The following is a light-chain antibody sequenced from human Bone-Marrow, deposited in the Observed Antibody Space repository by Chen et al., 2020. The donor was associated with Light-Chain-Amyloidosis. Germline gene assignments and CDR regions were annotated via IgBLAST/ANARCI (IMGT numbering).Light chain of an antibody. CDR2: RDT. CDR1: DLSTKY. V-gene: IGLV3-25*03. CDR3: QSADSSGTYEVI. J-gene: IGLJ2*01. Sequence: SYELTQPPPVSVSPGQTARIPCSGDDLSTKYAYWYQQKPGQAPVLVIHRDTERPSGISERFSGSSSGTTATLTISGVQAEDEADYHCQSADSSGTYEVIFGGGTKLTVL.